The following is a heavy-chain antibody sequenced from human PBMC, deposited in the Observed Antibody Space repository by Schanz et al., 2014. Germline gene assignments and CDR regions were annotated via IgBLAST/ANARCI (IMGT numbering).Heavy chain of an antibody. CDR1: GFTFSSYG. CDR3: ARDGDRFYHNYYMDV. D-gene: IGHD1-26*01. J-gene: IGHJ2*01. CDR2: IWYDENNK. V-gene: IGHV3-33*01. Sequence: QVQLVESGGGVVQFGRSLRLSCVASGFTFSSYGMHWVRQAPGKGLEWVAVIWYDENNKYYADSVKGRFTMSRDNSKNTLYLQMNSLRAEDTAVYYCARDGDRFYHNYYMDVWGRGTLVTVSS.